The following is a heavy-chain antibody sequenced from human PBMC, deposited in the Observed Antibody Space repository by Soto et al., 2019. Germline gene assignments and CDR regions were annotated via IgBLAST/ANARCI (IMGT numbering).Heavy chain of an antibody. J-gene: IGHJ5*02. V-gene: IGHV1-3*04. D-gene: IGHD1-1*01. Sequence: ASVKVSCKTSGYTFTNHFIHWARQAPGQRPVWMGCINTANGDTKYSQNFQGRLTFARDTSTSSAYMELNSLRSEDTAVYYCARDSHNNWSGSWTWGPGTLVTVSS. CDR1: GYTFTNHF. CDR3: ARDSHNNWSGSWT. CDR2: INTANGDT.